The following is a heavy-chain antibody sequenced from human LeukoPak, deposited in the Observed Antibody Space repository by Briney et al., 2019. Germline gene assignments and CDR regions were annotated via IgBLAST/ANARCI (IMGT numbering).Heavy chain of an antibody. V-gene: IGHV3-7*01. CDR3: ARDLFSYGANQDDF. CDR1: GFTFSSYW. CDR2: INQDGSDK. D-gene: IGHD5-18*01. Sequence: PGGSLRLSCAASGFTFSSYWMNWVRQAPGKGLEWVANINQDGSDKYYVDSVKGRFTISRDNAKRSLYLQMNSLRAEDTAAYYCARDLFSYGANQDDFWGQGTLVTVSS. J-gene: IGHJ4*02.